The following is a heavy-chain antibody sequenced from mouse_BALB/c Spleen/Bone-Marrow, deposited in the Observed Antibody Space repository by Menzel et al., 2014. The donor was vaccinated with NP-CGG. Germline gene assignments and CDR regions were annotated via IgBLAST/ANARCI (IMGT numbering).Heavy chain of an antibody. CDR3: ARYRLGTYFDY. CDR1: GFNIKDTY. Sequence: VQLKDSGAELVKPGASVKLSCTASGFNIKDTYMHWVKQRPEQGLEWIGRVDPANGNTKYDPKFQGKATITADTSSNTAYLQLSSPTSEDTAVYYCARYRLGTYFDYWGQGTTLTVSS. J-gene: IGHJ2*01. V-gene: IGHV14-3*02. D-gene: IGHD2-14*01. CDR2: VDPANGNT.